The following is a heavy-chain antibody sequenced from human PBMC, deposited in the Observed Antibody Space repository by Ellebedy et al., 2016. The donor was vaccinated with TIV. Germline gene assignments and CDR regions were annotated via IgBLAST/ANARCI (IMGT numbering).Heavy chain of an antibody. CDR3: AGDPSSGNNWYYYLDY. CDR1: GSSLRGYA. D-gene: IGHD6-13*01. V-gene: IGHV3-48*02. J-gene: IGHJ4*02. Sequence: GGSLRLXXEASGSSLRGYAMNWVRQAPGKGLEWVAYISISSSNIHYAESVKGRFTISRDNAKNSLYLQMNSLRDEDTAVYYCAGDPSSGNNWYYYLDYWGQGTLVTVSS. CDR2: ISISSSNI.